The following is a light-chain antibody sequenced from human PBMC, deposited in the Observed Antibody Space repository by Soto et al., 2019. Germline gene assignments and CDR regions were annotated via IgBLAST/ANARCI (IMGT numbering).Light chain of an antibody. Sequence: EIVMTQSPATLSLSPGESATLSCRASQSVSSNLAWYQQKPCQAPRLLIYGAYTRATGIPARFSGSGSGTEFTLTISSLQSEDFAVYYCQQYNNWPLWTCGQGTKVDIK. V-gene: IGKV3-15*01. CDR3: QQYNNWPLWT. J-gene: IGKJ1*01. CDR2: GAY. CDR1: QSVSSN.